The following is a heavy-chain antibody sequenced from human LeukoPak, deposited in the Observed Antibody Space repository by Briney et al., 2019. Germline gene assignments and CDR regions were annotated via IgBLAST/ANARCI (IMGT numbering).Heavy chain of an antibody. CDR2: ISYDGSNK. CDR1: GFTFSSYG. D-gene: IGHD5-12*01. CDR3: AKDRSGSGYVPFDC. J-gene: IGHJ4*02. V-gene: IGHV3-30*18. Sequence: GGSLRLSCAASGFTFSSYGMHWVRQAPGKGLEWVAVISYDGSNKYYADSVKGRFTISRDNSMNTLYLQMNSLRAEDTAVYYCAKDRSGSGYVPFDCWGQGTLVTVSS.